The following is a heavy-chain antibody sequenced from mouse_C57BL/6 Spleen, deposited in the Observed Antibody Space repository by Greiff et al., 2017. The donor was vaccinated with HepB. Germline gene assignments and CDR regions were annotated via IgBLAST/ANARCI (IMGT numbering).Heavy chain of an antibody. J-gene: IGHJ4*01. CDR1: GFTFSDYY. V-gene: IGHV5-16*01. D-gene: IGHD2-1*01. CDR2: INYDGSST. CDR3: AREDGNYDAMDY. Sequence: DVQLVESEGGLVQPGSSMKLSCTASGFTFSDYYMAWVRQVPEKGLEWVANINYDGSSTYYLDSLKSRFIISRDNAKNILYLQMSSLKSEDTATYYCAREDGNYDAMDYWGQGTSVTVSS.